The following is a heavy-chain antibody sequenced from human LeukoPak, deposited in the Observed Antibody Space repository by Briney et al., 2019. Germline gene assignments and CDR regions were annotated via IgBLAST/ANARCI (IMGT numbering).Heavy chain of an antibody. J-gene: IGHJ4*02. CDR3: ARELVVAGTVFGY. D-gene: IGHD6-19*01. CDR2: INCSGDNT. V-gene: IGHV3-20*04. CDR1: CFPVDDYI. Sequence: GFLLLSCASACFPVDDYIMSVVRPAPREGVEVFSLINCSGDNTGDAVTVKGRFTIPRDNAKNSLYLQMNSLRAEDTGLYYCARELVVAGTVFGYWGQGTLVTVSS.